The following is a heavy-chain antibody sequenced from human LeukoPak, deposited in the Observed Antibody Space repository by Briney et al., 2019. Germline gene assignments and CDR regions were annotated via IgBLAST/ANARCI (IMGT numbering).Heavy chain of an antibody. V-gene: IGHV1-2*02. CDR2: ISAYSGGT. CDR1: GYTFTSYG. Sequence: GASVKVSCKASGYTFTSYGISWVRQAPGQGLEWMGWISAYSGGTNYAQKFQGRVTMTRDTSISTAYMELSRLRSDDTAVYYCARGMYYYGSGSYNNLDYWGQGTLVTVSS. CDR3: ARGMYYYGSGSYNNLDY. J-gene: IGHJ4*02. D-gene: IGHD3-10*01.